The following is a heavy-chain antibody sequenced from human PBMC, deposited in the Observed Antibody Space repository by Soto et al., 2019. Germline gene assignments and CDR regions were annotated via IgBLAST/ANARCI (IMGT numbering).Heavy chain of an antibody. CDR1: GGSVNGYY. CDR2: INHTGGT. CDR3: ASRRTVFGLLIPPLVP. V-gene: IGHV4-34*01. D-gene: IGHD3-3*01. J-gene: IGHJ5*02. Sequence: PSETLSLTCAVYGGSVNGYYWNWIRQPPGKGLEWIGEINHTGGTHYNPSLKSRVTMSVDTSKNQFSLRLSSVTAADTAIYYGASRRTVFGLLIPPLVPWGQGTQVTVSS.